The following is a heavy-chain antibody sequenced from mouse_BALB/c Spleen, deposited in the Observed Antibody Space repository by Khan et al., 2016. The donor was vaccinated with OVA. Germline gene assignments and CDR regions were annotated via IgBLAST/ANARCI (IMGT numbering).Heavy chain of an antibody. CDR3: TREWAAWFPY. Sequence: QVQLQQSGAELARPGASVKLSCKASGYTFTDYNINWMRQRTGQGLEWIGEIYPGSDNTYYNDRFKGKATLTVDKSSSTAFMHLSSLTSEDSAVYFCTREWAAWFPYWGQGTLVTVSA. V-gene: IGHV1-77*01. CDR1: GYTFTDYN. CDR2: IYPGSDNT. J-gene: IGHJ3*01.